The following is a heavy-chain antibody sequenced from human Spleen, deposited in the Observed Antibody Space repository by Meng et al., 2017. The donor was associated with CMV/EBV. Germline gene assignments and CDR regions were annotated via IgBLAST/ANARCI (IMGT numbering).Heavy chain of an antibody. V-gene: IGHV1-2*02. J-gene: IGHJ4*02. Sequence: ASVKVSCKVSGGTFNKHAISWMRQAPGQGLEWMGWINPNSGGTNYAQKFQGRVTMTSDTSIFTAYMELSSLRSDDTAVYYCARGGPGPSDLHFFDYWGRGTLVTVSS. CDR1: GGTFNKHA. CDR3: ARGGPGPSDLHFFDY. CDR2: INPNSGGT. D-gene: IGHD1-14*01.